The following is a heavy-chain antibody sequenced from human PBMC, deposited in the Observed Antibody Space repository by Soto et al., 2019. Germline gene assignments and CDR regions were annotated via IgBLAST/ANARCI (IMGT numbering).Heavy chain of an antibody. CDR1: GFTFSSYA. V-gene: IGHV3-23*01. CDR3: AKAPGSGYSSGWFSPSYYYYGMDV. J-gene: IGHJ6*02. D-gene: IGHD6-19*01. CDR2: ISGSGGST. Sequence: PGGSLRLSCAASGFTFSSYAMSWVRQAPGKGLEWVSAISGSGGSTYYADSVKGRFTISRDNSKNTLYLQMNSLRAEDTAVYYCAKAPGSGYSSGWFSPSYYYYGMDVWGQGTTVTVSS.